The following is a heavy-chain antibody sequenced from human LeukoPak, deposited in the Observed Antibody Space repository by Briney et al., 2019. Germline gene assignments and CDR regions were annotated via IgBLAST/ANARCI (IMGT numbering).Heavy chain of an antibody. V-gene: IGHV1-8*01. Sequence: ASVTVSCKASGYTFTNSDLNWVRQATGQGLEWMGLMNPKNGHTGYAQKFQGRVTMTRSTSISTAYMELSSLSSEDTAVYYCARGQFWEENSGTDYKLANWFDPWGQGTLVTVSS. CDR2: MNPKNGHT. D-gene: IGHD3-10*01. CDR1: GYTFTNSD. J-gene: IGHJ5*02. CDR3: ARGQFWEENSGTDYKLANWFDP.